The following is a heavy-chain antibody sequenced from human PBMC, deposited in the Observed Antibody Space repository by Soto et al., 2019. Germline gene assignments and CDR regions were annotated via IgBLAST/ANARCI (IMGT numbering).Heavy chain of an antibody. Sequence: PGGSLRLSCTASGFTFGEYAMSWFRQAPGKGLEWVGFIRSKAYGGTTEYAASVKGRFTISRDDSKSIAYLQMNSLKTEDTAVYYCTRDLNYYDSSGYYCDAFDIWGQGTMVTVSS. CDR1: GFTFGEYA. D-gene: IGHD3-22*01. J-gene: IGHJ3*02. CDR3: TRDLNYYDSSGYYCDAFDI. CDR2: IRSKAYGGTT. V-gene: IGHV3-49*03.